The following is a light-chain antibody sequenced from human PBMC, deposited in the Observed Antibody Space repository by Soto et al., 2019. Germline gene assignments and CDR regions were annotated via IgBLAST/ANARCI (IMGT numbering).Light chain of an antibody. J-gene: IGLJ3*02. CDR2: EVS. Sequence: QSALTQPASVSGSPGQSITISCTGTGSDVGGYNYVSWYQQHPGKAPKLMTYEVSNRPSGVSNRFSGSKSGNTASLTISGLQAEDEADYYCSSYTSSSTRVFGGGTKLTVL. V-gene: IGLV2-14*01. CDR3: SSYTSSSTRV. CDR1: GSDVGGYNY.